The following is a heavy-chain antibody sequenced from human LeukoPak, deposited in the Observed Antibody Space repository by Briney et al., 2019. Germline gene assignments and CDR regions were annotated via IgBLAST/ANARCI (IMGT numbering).Heavy chain of an antibody. V-gene: IGHV3-23*01. CDR2: ITSSGDAT. Sequence: GGSLRVSCAASGFTFNIYSMSWVRQAPGKGLEWVSSITSSGDATFYADSVEDRFTISRDNSKNTLYLQISRLRAEDMAVYYCAKDRPNYHESNGHYYRPNGDYWGQGTLVTVSS. CDR1: GFTFNIYS. J-gene: IGHJ4*02. D-gene: IGHD3-22*01. CDR3: AKDRPNYHESNGHYYRPNGDY.